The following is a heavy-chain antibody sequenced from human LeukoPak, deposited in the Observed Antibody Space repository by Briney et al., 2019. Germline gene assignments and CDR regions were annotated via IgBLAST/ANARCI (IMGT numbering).Heavy chain of an antibody. CDR1: GFTFSSYA. D-gene: IGHD6-19*01. CDR2: ISGSGGST. J-gene: IGHJ4*02. V-gene: IGHV3-23*01. CDR3: AKDPGYSSGWYFDY. Sequence: GGSLRLSCAASGFTFSSYAMSWVRQAPGKGLERVSAISGSGGSTYYADSVKGRLPIPRDNSKNTLYLKMNSVRDEDTAVYYCAKDPGYSSGWYFDYWGQGTLVTVSS.